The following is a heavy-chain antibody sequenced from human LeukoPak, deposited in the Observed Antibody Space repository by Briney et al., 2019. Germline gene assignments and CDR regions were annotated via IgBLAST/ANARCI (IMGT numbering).Heavy chain of an antibody. D-gene: IGHD6-13*01. Sequence: GGSLRLSCAASGFTFSSYAMSWVRQAPGKGLEWVSTISDNGGSTHYADSVKGRFTISRDNSKNTLYLQMNSLRAEDTAVYYCAKPPPDSSSWLFDYWGQGALVTVSS. CDR3: AKPPPDSSSWLFDY. V-gene: IGHV3-23*01. CDR1: GFTFSSYA. CDR2: ISDNGGST. J-gene: IGHJ4*02.